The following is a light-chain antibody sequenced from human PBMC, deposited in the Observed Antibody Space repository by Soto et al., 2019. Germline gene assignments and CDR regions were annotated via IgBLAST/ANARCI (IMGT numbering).Light chain of an antibody. V-gene: IGKV1-39*01. CDR1: QNINNY. CDR3: QESYSFPGT. CDR2: GAS. J-gene: IGKJ1*01. Sequence: DIELTQSPPSLAASVGDRVTITCRASQNINNYLIWYQQKPGKAPQLLIYGASILQSGVPSRFSGSASGTEFTLTIGSLQPEDFATYYCQESYSFPGTFGQGTKVEI.